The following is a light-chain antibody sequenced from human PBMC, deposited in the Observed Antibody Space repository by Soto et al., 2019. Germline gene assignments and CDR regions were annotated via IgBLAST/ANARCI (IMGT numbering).Light chain of an antibody. CDR1: QHISTW. CDR2: KAS. V-gene: IGKV1-5*03. J-gene: IGKJ1*01. Sequence: DIQMTHSPSTLSASVLYIVAITFRASQHISTWLALYQQKPGKAPKLLIYKASSLESGVPLRFSGSGSGTEFTLTISSLQPDDFATYYCQKYHSYSWKFGQGTKVDIK. CDR3: QKYHSYSWK.